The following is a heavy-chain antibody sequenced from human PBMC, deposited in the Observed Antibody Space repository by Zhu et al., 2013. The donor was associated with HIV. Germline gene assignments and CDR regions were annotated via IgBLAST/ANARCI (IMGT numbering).Heavy chain of an antibody. Sequence: QVQLVQSGAEVKKPGSSVKVSCKASGGTFSSYTISWVRQAPGQGLEWMGRIIPILGXANYAQKFQGRVTITADKSTSTAYMELSSLRSEDTAVYYCARVVVVVPAAMRMAADYYYGMDVWGQGTTVTVSS. CDR1: GGTFSSYT. J-gene: IGHJ6*02. V-gene: IGHV1-69*08. CDR3: ARVVVVVPAAMRMAADYYYGMDV. D-gene: IGHD2-2*01. CDR2: IIPILGXA.